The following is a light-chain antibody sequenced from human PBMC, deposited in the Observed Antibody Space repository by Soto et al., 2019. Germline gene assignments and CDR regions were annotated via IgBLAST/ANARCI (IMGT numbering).Light chain of an antibody. Sequence: IQLTQSPSSLSASVGDRVTITCWASQGVRSYLAWFQQRPGKAPKLLIFGASTLQNGVPARFSGGGFGTEFTLTITSLQPEDFATYYCHQVYTYPRTFGQGTKVDIK. V-gene: IGKV1-9*01. CDR2: GAS. CDR1: QGVRSY. J-gene: IGKJ1*01. CDR3: HQVYTYPRT.